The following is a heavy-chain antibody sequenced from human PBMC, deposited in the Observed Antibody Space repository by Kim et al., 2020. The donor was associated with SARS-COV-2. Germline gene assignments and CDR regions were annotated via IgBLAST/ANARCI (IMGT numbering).Heavy chain of an antibody. CDR2: IYYSGST. J-gene: IGHJ6*02. CDR3: ARRTDLFKYYYYGMDV. CDR1: GGSISSSSYY. Sequence: SETLSLTCTVSGGSISSSSYYWGWIRQPPGKGLEWIGSIYYSGSTYYNPSLKSRVTISVDTSKNQFSLKLSSVTAADTAVYYCARRTDLFKYYYYGMDVWGQGTTVTVSS. V-gene: IGHV4-39*01.